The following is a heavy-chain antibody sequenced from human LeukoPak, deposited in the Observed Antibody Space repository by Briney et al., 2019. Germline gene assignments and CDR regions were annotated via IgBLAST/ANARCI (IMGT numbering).Heavy chain of an antibody. CDR3: ARTPGTYYYGSGRPEDFDY. D-gene: IGHD3-10*01. V-gene: IGHV3-11*06. CDR2: ISSSSSYT. J-gene: IGHJ4*02. Sequence: GGSLRLSCAASGFTFSDYYMSWIRQAPGKGLEWVSYISSSSSYTNYADSVKGRFTISRDKAKNSLYLQMNSLRAEDTAVYYCARTPGTYYYGSGRPEDFDYWGQGTLVTVSS. CDR1: GFTFSDYY.